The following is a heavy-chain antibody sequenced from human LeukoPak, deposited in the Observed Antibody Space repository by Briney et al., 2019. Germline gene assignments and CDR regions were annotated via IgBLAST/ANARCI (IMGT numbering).Heavy chain of an antibody. J-gene: IGHJ1*01. CDR3: VVSYSSSWYEVYFQH. CDR2: ISSNGGST. CDR1: GFTFSSYS. V-gene: IGHV3-64D*09. D-gene: IGHD6-13*01. Sequence: GGSLRLSCAASGFTFSSYSMNWVRQAPGKGLEYVSAISSNGGSTYYADSVKGRFTISRDNSKNTLYLQMSSLRAEDTAVYYCVVSYSSSWYEVYFQHWGQGTLVTVSS.